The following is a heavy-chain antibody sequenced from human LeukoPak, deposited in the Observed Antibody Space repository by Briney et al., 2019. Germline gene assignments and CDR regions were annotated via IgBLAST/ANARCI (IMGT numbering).Heavy chain of an antibody. CDR2: IYYSGST. CDR3: AKTITIFGVAPFNWFDP. CDR1: GGSISSYY. D-gene: IGHD3-3*01. V-gene: IGHV4-59*01. J-gene: IGHJ5*02. Sequence: SETLSLTCTVSGGSISSYYWSWIRQPPGKGLEWIGYIYYSGSTNYNPSLKSRVTISVDTSKNRFSLKLSSVTAADTAVYYCAKTITIFGVAPFNWFDPWGQGTLVTVSS.